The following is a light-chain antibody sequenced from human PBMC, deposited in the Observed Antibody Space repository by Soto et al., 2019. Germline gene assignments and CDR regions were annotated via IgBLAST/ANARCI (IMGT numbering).Light chain of an antibody. Sequence: QSALTQPASMSGSPGQSITISCTGTSSDVGGYGYVSWYQQHPGKPPKLMIYDVSDRPSGVSNRFSGSKSGNTASLTISGLQAEDDADYYCSSYSKTSPVIFGVGTKLTVL. CDR3: SSYSKTSPVI. J-gene: IGLJ2*01. CDR2: DVS. CDR1: SSDVGGYGY. V-gene: IGLV2-14*03.